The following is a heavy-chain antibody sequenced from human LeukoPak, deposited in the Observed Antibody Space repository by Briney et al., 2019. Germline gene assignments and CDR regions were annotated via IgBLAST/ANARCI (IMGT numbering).Heavy chain of an antibody. J-gene: IGHJ4*02. CDR2: IYSGGNT. Sequence: SGGSLRLSCAASGFTVSSNYMSWVRQAPGKGLEWVSVIYSGGNTYYADSVQGRFTMSRENPENTLYLQMNSLRAEDTAIYYCAKAHDREYYYGFDYWGQGTLVTVSS. CDR1: GFTVSSNY. V-gene: IGHV3-66*01. D-gene: IGHD3-22*01. CDR3: AKAHDREYYYGFDY.